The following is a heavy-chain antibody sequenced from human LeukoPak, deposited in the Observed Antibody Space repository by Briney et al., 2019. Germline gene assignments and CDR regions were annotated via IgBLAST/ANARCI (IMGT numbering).Heavy chain of an antibody. J-gene: IGHJ5*02. CDR1: GGSISSSSYY. Sequence: SETLSLTCTVSGGSISSSSYYWGWIRQPPGKGLEWIGSIYYSGSTYYNPSLKSRVTISVDTSKNQFSLKLSSVTAADTAVYYCATKPPNYDFWSGENWFDPWGQGTLVTVSS. CDR3: ATKPPNYDFWSGENWFDP. CDR2: IYYSGST. D-gene: IGHD3-3*01. V-gene: IGHV4-39*07.